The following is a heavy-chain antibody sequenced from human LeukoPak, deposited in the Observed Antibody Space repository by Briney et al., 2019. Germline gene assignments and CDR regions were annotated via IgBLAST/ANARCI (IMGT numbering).Heavy chain of an antibody. Sequence: EASVKVFCRASGYTFTSYDINWVRQATGQGLEWMGWMNPNSGNTGYAQKFQGRVTITRNTSISTAYMELSSLRSEDTAVYYCARAPPYDFWSGYYRDYYYYYYMDVWGKGTTVTVSS. CDR2: MNPNSGNT. CDR1: GYTFTSYD. J-gene: IGHJ6*03. D-gene: IGHD3-3*01. V-gene: IGHV1-8*03. CDR3: ARAPPYDFWSGYYRDYYYYYYMDV.